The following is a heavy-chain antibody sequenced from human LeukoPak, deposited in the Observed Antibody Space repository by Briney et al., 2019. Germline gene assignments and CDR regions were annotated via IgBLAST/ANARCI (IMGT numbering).Heavy chain of an antibody. CDR2: ISGSGGST. J-gene: IGHJ4*02. CDR3: AKMVRDSNYVSPVRLPYYFDY. D-gene: IGHD4-11*01. Sequence: GGSLRLSCAASGFTFSSYAMSWVRQAPGKGLEWVSAISGSGGSTYYADSAKGRFTISRDNSKNALYLQMNSLRAEDTAVYYCAKMVRDSNYVSPVRLPYYFDYWGQGTLVTVSS. V-gene: IGHV3-23*01. CDR1: GFTFSSYA.